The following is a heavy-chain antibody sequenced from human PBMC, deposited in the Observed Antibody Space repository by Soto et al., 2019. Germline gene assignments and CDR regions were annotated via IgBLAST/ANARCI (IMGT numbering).Heavy chain of an antibody. CDR2: IYHSGST. V-gene: IGHV4-30-2*01. CDR1: GGSISRGGYS. J-gene: IGHJ4*02. Sequence: SETLSLTCAVSGGSISRGGYSWSWIRQPPGKGLEWIGYIYHSGSTYYNPSLKSRVTISVDRSKNQFSLKLSSVTAADTAVYYCARVPAYWGQGTLVTVSS. CDR3: ARVPAY.